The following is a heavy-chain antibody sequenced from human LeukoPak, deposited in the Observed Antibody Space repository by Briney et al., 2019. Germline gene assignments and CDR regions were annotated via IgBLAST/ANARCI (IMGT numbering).Heavy chain of an antibody. J-gene: IGHJ4*02. D-gene: IGHD6-6*01. CDR3: ARGSIALYYFDY. CDR2: IYYSGST. Sequence: SGTLSLTCTVSGGSVSSGSYYWSWIRQPPGKGLEWIGYIYYSGSTNYNPSLKSRVTISVDTSKNQFSLKLSSVTAADTAVYYCARGSIALYYFDYWGQGTLDTLSS. CDR1: GGSVSSGSYY. V-gene: IGHV4-61*01.